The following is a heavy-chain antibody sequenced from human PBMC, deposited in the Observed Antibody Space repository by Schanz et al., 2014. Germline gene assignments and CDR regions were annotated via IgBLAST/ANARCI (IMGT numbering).Heavy chain of an antibody. J-gene: IGHJ3*02. CDR2: IRSDNNYI. D-gene: IGHD3-10*01. V-gene: IGHV3-21*01. CDR1: GFPFSTYS. CDR3: VREDMVRGIRAFDI. Sequence: EVQLVESGGGLVKPGGSLRLSCVASGFPFSTYSIHWVRQAPGTGMEWVSYIRSDNNYIYYADSVKGRFTISRDNAKTSLFLQMNSLTAEDTAVYYCVREDMVRGIRAFDIWGQGTMVTVSS.